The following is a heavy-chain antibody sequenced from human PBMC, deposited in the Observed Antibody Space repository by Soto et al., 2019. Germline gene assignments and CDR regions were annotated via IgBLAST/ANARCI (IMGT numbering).Heavy chain of an antibody. Sequence: QVQLVESGGGVVQPGRSLRLSCAASGFTFSSYAMHWVRQAPGKGLEWVAVISYDGSNKYYADSVKGRFPISRDNSKNTLYLQMNSMRAEDTAVYYCARDLLGVVATVPWGQGTLVTVSS. V-gene: IGHV3-30-3*01. CDR2: ISYDGSNK. CDR3: ARDLLGVVATVP. CDR1: GFTFSSYA. J-gene: IGHJ5*02. D-gene: IGHD1-26*01.